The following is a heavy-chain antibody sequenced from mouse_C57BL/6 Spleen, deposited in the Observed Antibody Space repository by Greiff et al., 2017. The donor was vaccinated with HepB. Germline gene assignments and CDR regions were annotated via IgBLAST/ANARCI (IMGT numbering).Heavy chain of an antibody. CDR1: GYTFTSYW. CDR3: ARSYYYGSNPYAMDY. Sequence: QVKLQQPGAELVKPGASVKMSCKASGYTFTSYWITWVKQRPGQGLEWIGDIYPGSGSTNYNEKFKSKATLTVDASSSTAYMQLSSLTSEDAAVYYCARSYYYGSNPYAMDYWGQGTSVTVSS. D-gene: IGHD1-1*01. V-gene: IGHV1-55*01. CDR2: IYPGSGST. J-gene: IGHJ4*01.